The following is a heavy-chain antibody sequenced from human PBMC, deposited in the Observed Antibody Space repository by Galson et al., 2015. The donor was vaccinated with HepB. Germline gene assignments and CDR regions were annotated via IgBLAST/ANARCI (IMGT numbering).Heavy chain of an antibody. J-gene: IGHJ3*02. Sequence: SLRLSCAASGFTFSSYGMHWVRQAPGKGLEWVAVISYDGSNKYYADSVKGRFTISRDNSKNTLYLQMNSLRAEDTAVYYCAKDRNWAFDIWGQGTMVTVSS. CDR2: ISYDGSNK. CDR1: GFTFSSYG. CDR3: AKDRNWAFDI. V-gene: IGHV3-30*18.